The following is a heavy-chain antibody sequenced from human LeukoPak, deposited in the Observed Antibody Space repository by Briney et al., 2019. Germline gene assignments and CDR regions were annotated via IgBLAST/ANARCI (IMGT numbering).Heavy chain of an antibody. D-gene: IGHD2-2*01. CDR1: GSTLTGNY. CDR3: ARGMGVLVPAATWFDP. J-gene: IGHJ5*02. V-gene: IGHV1-2*02. CDR2: ITPNSGGT. Sequence: ASVKVSSKAFGSTLTGNYLNGGGRAPGQGFEGRGGITPNSGGTNYAQKFQGRVTMTRDTSISTAYMDLSRLRSDDTAVYYCARGMGVLVPAATWFDPWGQGTLVTVSS.